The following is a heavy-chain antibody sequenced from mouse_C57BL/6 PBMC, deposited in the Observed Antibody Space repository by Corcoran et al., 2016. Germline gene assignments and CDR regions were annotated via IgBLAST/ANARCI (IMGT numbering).Heavy chain of an antibody. J-gene: IGHJ2*01. Sequence: QVQLKQSGAGLVRPGASVKLSCKASGYTFTDYYINWVKQRPGQGLEWIARIYPGSGNTYYNEKFKGKATLTAEKSSSTAYMQLSSLTSEDSAVYFCGGPYYIDYWGQGTTLTVSS. CDR2: IYPGSGNT. V-gene: IGHV1-76*01. CDR3: GGPYYIDY. CDR1: GYTFTDYY.